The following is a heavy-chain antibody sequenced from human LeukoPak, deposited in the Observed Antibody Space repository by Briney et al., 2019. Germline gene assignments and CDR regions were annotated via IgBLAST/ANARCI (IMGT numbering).Heavy chain of an antibody. Sequence: QPGGSLRLSCAASGFTFRTYSMNWVRQAPGKGLEWVSTISSHSIYIYYADSVKGRFTISRDNSKNTLYLQMNSLRAEDTAVYYCAKGGIAAAGTIDYWGQGTLVTVSS. CDR1: GFTFRTYS. J-gene: IGHJ4*02. V-gene: IGHV3-21*04. CDR3: AKGGIAAAGTIDY. CDR2: ISSHSIYI. D-gene: IGHD6-13*01.